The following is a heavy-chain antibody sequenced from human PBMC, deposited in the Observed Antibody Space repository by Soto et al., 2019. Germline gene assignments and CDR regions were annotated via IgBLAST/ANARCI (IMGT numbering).Heavy chain of an antibody. CDR1: GGSISGSY. CDR3: ARGFTTGLGGYYYGMDV. Sequence: SETLSLTCSVSGGSISGSYWSWIRQSPGKGLEWLGYVYYTGSTNYSPSLRSRVSISVDTSKNEFSLRLSSVTAADTAVYYCARGFTTGLGGYYYGMDVWGQGTTVTVSS. V-gene: IGHV4-59*01. D-gene: IGHD3-16*01. J-gene: IGHJ6*02. CDR2: VYYTGST.